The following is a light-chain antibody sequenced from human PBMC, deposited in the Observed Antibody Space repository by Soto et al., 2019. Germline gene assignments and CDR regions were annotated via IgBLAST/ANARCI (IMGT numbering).Light chain of an antibody. V-gene: IGLV2-8*01. CDR3: SSYAGTPFV. CDR1: SSDVGRYNY. Sequence: QPVLTQPPSASGSPGQSVTISCTGTSSDVGRYNYVSWYQQHPGKAPKLMISEVNKRASGVPDRFSGSKSGNTASLTVSGLQAEDEADYYCSSYAGTPFVFGTGTKLTVL. CDR2: EVN. J-gene: IGLJ1*01.